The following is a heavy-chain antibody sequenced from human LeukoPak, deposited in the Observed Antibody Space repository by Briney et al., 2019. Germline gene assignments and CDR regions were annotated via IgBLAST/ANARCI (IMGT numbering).Heavy chain of an antibody. Sequence: GRSLGLSCAASGFTFNTYTMHWVRQAPGKGLEWVAVISYDGSNKYYADSVKGRFTISRDNSKNTLYLQMNSLRAEDTAVYYCVRDFLGGIVTTIAYYFDYWGQGTLVTVSS. CDR3: VRDFLGGIVTTIAYYFDY. V-gene: IGHV3-30*04. CDR2: ISYDGSNK. D-gene: IGHD5-12*01. CDR1: GFTFNTYT. J-gene: IGHJ4*02.